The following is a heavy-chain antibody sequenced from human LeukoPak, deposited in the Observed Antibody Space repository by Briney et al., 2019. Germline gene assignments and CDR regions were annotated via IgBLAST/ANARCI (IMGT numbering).Heavy chain of an antibody. CDR1: GFTFSSYW. CDR2: IKQDGSEK. J-gene: IGHJ6*03. CDR3: ARNQGRGSSGWYIGWADYYYYYMDV. Sequence: GGSLRLSCAASGFTFSSYWMSWVRQAPGKGLEWVANIKQDGSEKYYVDSVKGRFSISRDNAKNSLYLQMNSLRAEDTAVYYCARNQGRGSSGWYIGWADYYYYYMDVWGKGTTVTVSS. D-gene: IGHD6-19*01. V-gene: IGHV3-7*01.